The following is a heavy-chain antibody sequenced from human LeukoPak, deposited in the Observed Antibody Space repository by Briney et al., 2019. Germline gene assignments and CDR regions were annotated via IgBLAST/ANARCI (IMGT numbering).Heavy chain of an antibody. J-gene: IGHJ6*02. CDR3: ATANIVVVPAAIRYYYYGMDV. CDR1: GYTFTGYY. Sequence: ASVKVSCKASGYTFTGYYMHWVRQAPGQGLEWMGWINPNSGGTNYAQKFQGRVTMTEDTSTDTAYVELSSLRSEDTAVYYCATANIVVVPAAIRYYYYGMDVRGQGTTVTVSS. D-gene: IGHD2-2*02. CDR2: INPNSGGT. V-gene: IGHV1-2*02.